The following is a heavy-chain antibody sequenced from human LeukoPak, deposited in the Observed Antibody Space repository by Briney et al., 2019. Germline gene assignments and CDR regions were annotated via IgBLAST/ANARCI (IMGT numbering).Heavy chain of an antibody. J-gene: IGHJ4*02. V-gene: IGHV1-2*02. Sequence: ASVKVSCKASGYTFTGYYMHWVRQAPRQGLEWMGWINPNSGGTNYAQKFQGRVTMTRDTSISTAYMELSRLRSDDTAVYYCARKRGYSYGYDYWGQGTLVTVSS. D-gene: IGHD5-18*01. CDR3: ARKRGYSYGYDY. CDR2: INPNSGGT. CDR1: GYTFTGYY.